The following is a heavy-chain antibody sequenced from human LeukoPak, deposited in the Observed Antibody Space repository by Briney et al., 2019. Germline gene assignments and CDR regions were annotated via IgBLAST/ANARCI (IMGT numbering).Heavy chain of an antibody. J-gene: IGHJ6*03. CDR1: GGTFSSYA. D-gene: IGHD1-26*01. Sequence: GASVTVSCKTSGGTFSSYAISWVRQAPGQGLEWMGGIIPIFGTANYAQKFQGRVTITTDESTSTAYMELSSLRSEDTAVYYCARGATDYYYYMDVWGKGTTVTVSS. V-gene: IGHV1-69*05. CDR2: IIPIFGTA. CDR3: ARGATDYYYYMDV.